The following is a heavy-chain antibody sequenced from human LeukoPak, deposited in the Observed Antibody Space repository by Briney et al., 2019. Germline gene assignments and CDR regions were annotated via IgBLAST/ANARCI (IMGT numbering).Heavy chain of an antibody. CDR1: GFTFSSYA. CDR3: AELGITMIGGV. V-gene: IGHV3-23*01. Sequence: PGGSLRLSCAASGFTFSSYAMGWVRQAPGKGLEWVSTISGSSGNTYYADSVKGRFTISRDNAKNSLYLQMNSLRAEDTAVYYCAELGITMIGGVWGKGTTVTISS. J-gene: IGHJ6*04. CDR2: ISGSSGNT. D-gene: IGHD3-10*02.